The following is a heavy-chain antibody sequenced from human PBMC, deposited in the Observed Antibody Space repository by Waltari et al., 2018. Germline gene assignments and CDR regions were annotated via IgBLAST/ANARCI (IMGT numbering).Heavy chain of an antibody. CDR1: GYPLTELS. V-gene: IGHV1-24*01. CDR2: FDPESAEI. CDR3: ATGLGTFYYFDY. Sequence: QVLLVQSGAEVKKPGASVKVSCKVSGYPLTELSIHWVRQSPGIGLEWMGGFDPESAEIIYAQKFQGRVTMTEDTSTYTAYMELSSLRSEDTAVYYCATGLGTFYYFDYWGQGTLVTVSS. D-gene: IGHD7-27*01. J-gene: IGHJ4*02.